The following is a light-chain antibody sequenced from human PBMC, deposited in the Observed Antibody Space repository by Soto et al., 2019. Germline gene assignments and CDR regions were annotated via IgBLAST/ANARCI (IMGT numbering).Light chain of an antibody. CDR2: GAS. V-gene: IGKV3-20*01. Sequence: EIVLTQSPDTLSLSPGERATLSCRASQSLSNNYLAWYQQKPGQAPRLLIYGASSRATGIPDRFSGSGSGTDFTLTSSRLEPEDFAVYSCQQYGSSPGHTFGQGTKLEVK. CDR3: QQYGSSPGHT. CDR1: QSLSNNY. J-gene: IGKJ2*01.